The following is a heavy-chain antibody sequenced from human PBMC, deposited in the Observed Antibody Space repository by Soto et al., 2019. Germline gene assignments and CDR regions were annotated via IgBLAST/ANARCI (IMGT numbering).Heavy chain of an antibody. V-gene: IGHV1-69*13. CDR1: GGTFSSYA. J-gene: IGHJ6*02. D-gene: IGHD3-22*01. Sequence: SVKVSCKASGGTFSSYAISWVRQAPGQGLEWMGGIIPIFGTADYAQKFQGRVTITADASTSTAYMELSSLKTEDTAVYYCTTGIVVVIPSGMDVWGQGTTVTVSS. CDR2: IIPIFGTA. CDR3: TTGIVVVIPSGMDV.